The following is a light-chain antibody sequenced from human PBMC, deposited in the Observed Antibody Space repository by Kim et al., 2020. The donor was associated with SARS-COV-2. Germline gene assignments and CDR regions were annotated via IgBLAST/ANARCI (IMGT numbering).Light chain of an antibody. CDR1: QSVSSY. Sequence: SPGEGATPTCRASQSVSSYLAWYQQKPGQAPRLLIYDVSNRATGIPARFSGSGSGTDFTLTISSLEPEDFAIYYCQQRYIWPPITFGQGTRLEIK. V-gene: IGKV3-11*01. CDR2: DVS. CDR3: QQRYIWPPIT. J-gene: IGKJ5*01.